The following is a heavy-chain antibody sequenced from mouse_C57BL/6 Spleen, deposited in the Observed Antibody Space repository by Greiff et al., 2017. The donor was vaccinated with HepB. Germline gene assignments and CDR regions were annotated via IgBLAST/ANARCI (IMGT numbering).Heavy chain of an antibody. V-gene: IGHV1-64*01. CDR3: ARNRIFYDYDVDWYFDV. CDR1: GYTFTSYW. Sequence: VQLQQPGAELVKPGASVKLSCKASGYTFTSYWMHWVKQRPGQGLEWIGMIHPNSGSTNYNEKFKSKATLTVDKSSSTAYMQLSSLTSEDSAVYYCARNRIFYDYDVDWYFDVWGTGTTVTVSS. D-gene: IGHD2-4*01. CDR2: IHPNSGST. J-gene: IGHJ1*03.